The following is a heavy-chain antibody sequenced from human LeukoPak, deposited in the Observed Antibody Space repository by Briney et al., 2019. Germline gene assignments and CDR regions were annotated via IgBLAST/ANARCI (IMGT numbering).Heavy chain of an antibody. CDR1: GGSSSGYY. J-gene: IGHJ4*02. D-gene: IGHD3-22*01. V-gene: IGHV4-34*01. CDR2: INHSGST. CDR3: ARKDSSGYYYARYFDY. Sequence: SETLSLTCAVYGGSSSGYYWGWIRQPPGKGLEWIGEINHSGSTNYNPSLTSRVTISVDTSKNQFSLKLSSVTAADTAVYYCARKDSSGYYYARYFDYWGQGTLVTVSS.